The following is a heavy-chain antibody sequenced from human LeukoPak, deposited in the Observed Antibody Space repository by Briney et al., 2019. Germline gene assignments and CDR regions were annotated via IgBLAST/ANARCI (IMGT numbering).Heavy chain of an antibody. J-gene: IGHJ4*02. CDR2: ISYDGSNK. CDR1: GFTFSSYA. Sequence: PGGSLRLSCAASGFTFSSYAMHWVRQAPGKGLEWVAVISYDGSNKYYADSVKGRFTISRDNSKNTLYLQMNSLRAEDTAVYYCARVPTGPLYYFDYWGQGTLVTVSS. V-gene: IGHV3-30*14. CDR3: ARVPTGPLYYFDY. D-gene: IGHD1-1*01.